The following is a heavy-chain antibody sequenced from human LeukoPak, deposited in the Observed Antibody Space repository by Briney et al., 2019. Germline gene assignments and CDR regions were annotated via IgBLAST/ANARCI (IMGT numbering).Heavy chain of an antibody. CDR2: IAYDGDNK. V-gene: IGHV3-30*04. CDR3: ARGGQYDTSGYYPIDY. Sequence: GGSLRLSCAASGFSFSDYSMHWVRQAPGKGLEWVALIAYDGDNKYYADAVKGRFTIFRDNSKNTLFLQMNSLRAEDTAVYYCARGGQYDTSGYYPIDYWGQGTLVTVSS. D-gene: IGHD3-22*01. CDR1: GFSFSDYS. J-gene: IGHJ4*02.